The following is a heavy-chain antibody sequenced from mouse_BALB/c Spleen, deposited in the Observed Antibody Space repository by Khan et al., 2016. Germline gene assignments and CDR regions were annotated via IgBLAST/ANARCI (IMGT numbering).Heavy chain of an antibody. D-gene: IGHD4-1*01. J-gene: IGHJ3*01. Sequence: QVQLQQSGTELVRPGASVTLSCKASGYKFTDYEMHWVKQTPVHGLEWIGAIDPETGGTVYTEKLKGKATLTADKSSNTPYLELRSLTSEDSAICYCSRLGFAYWGQGTLVTVSA. V-gene: IGHV1-15*01. CDR3: SRLGFAY. CDR2: IDPETGGT. CDR1: GYKFTDYE.